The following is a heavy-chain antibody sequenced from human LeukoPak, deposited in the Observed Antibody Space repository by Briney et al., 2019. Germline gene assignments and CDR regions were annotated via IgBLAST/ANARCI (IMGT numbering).Heavy chain of an antibody. CDR3: ARHPMGEHFDY. Sequence: GASLKMSCKGCGYSFTSDWISWVRELPGKGLAWLGRIDPSDSYTNYSPSFQGHVTISADKSISTAYLQWSSLKASDTAMYYCARHPMGEHFDYWGQGTLVTVSS. CDR2: IDPSDSYT. V-gene: IGHV5-10-1*01. J-gene: IGHJ4*02. CDR1: GYSFTSDW.